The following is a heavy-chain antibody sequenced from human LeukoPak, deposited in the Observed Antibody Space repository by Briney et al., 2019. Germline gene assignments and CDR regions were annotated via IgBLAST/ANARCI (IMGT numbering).Heavy chain of an antibody. D-gene: IGHD3-3*01. CDR2: INHSGST. V-gene: IGHV4-34*01. CDR1: GGSFSGYY. CDR3: ARRDYDFWSGYNKGLDY. J-gene: IGHJ4*02. Sequence: PSETLSLTCAVYGGSFSGYYWSWIRQPPGKGLEWIGEINHSGSTNYNPSLKSRVTISVDTSKNQFSLKLSSVTAADTAVYYCARRDYDFWSGYNKGLDYWGQGTLVTVSS.